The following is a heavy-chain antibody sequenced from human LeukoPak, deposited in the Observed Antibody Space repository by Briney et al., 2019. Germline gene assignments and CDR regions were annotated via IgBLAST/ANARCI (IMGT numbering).Heavy chain of an antibody. CDR3: ARQSPLRDGYNFDY. J-gene: IGHJ4*02. D-gene: IGHD5-24*01. CDR2: IIPILGIA. CDR1: GGTFSSYT. V-gene: IGHV1-69*02. Sequence: EASVKVSCKASGGTFSSYTISWVRQAPGQGLEWMGRIIPILGIANYAQKFQGRVTITADKSTSTAYMELSSLRSEDTAVYYCARQSPLRDGYNFDYWGQETLVTISS.